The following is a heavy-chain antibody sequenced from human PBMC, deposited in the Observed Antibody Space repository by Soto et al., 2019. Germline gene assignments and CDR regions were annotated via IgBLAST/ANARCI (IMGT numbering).Heavy chain of an antibody. CDR3: ARQSINSGSPPSAYYYYMDV. CDR1: GYSFTSYW. V-gene: IGHV5-51*01. D-gene: IGHD1-26*01. J-gene: IGHJ6*03. Sequence: GESLKISCKGSGYSFTSYWIGWVRQMPGKGLEWMGIIYPGDSDTRYSPSFQGQVTISADKSISTAYLQWSSLKASDTAMYYCARQSINSGSPPSAYYYYMDVWGKGTTVTVSS. CDR2: IYPGDSDT.